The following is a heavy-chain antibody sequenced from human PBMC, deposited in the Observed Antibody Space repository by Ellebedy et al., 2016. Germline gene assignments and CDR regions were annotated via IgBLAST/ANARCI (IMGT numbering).Heavy chain of an antibody. CDR2: IWYDGSKK. CDR3: ARDLARGGSCYGMDV. J-gene: IGHJ6*02. CDR1: GFTFSSYG. Sequence: GESLKISCAASGFTFSSYGMHWVRQAPGKGLEWVAVIWYDGSKKYYADSVKGRFTISRDNSKNTLYLQMNSLRVEDTAVYYCARDLARGGSCYGMDVWGQGTTVTVSS. V-gene: IGHV3-33*01. D-gene: IGHD2-15*01.